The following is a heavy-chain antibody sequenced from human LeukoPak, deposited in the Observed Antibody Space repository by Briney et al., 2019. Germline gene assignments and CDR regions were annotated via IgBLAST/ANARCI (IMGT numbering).Heavy chain of an antibody. Sequence: SETLSLTCTVSGGSISSYYWSWIRQPPGKGLEWIGYIYYSGSTNYNPSLKSRVTISVDTSKNQFSLKLSSVTAADTAVYYCARGNYYDSSTYYRAFDIWGQGTMVTVSS. CDR2: IYYSGST. CDR3: ARGNYYDSSTYYRAFDI. V-gene: IGHV4-59*01. J-gene: IGHJ3*02. CDR1: GGSISSYY. D-gene: IGHD3-22*01.